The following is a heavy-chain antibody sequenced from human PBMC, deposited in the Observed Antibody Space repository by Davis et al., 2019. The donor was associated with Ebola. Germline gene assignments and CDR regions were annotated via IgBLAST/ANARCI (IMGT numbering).Heavy chain of an antibody. D-gene: IGHD4-11*01. CDR3: ARASTVTPFDY. CDR1: GGSFSGYY. CDR2: INHSGST. V-gene: IGHV4-34*01. Sequence: GSLRLSCAVYGGSFSGYYWSWIRQPPGKGLEWIGEINHSGSTNSNPSLKSRVTISVDTSKNQFSLKLSSVTAADTAVYYCARASTVTPFDYWGQGTLVTVSS. J-gene: IGHJ4*02.